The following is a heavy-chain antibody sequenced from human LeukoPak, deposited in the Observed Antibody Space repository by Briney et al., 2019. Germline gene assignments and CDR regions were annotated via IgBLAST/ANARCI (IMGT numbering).Heavy chain of an antibody. CDR1: GFTFSSYA. J-gene: IGHJ4*02. Sequence: GGSLRLSCAASGFTFSSYAMSWVRQAPGKGLEWVSVISGSGGSTYYADSVKGRFTISRDNSKNTLCLQMISLRPEDTAVYYCAKRVAAFAFWGQGTLVTVSS. V-gene: IGHV3-23*01. D-gene: IGHD6-19*01. CDR2: ISGSGGST. CDR3: AKRVAAFAF.